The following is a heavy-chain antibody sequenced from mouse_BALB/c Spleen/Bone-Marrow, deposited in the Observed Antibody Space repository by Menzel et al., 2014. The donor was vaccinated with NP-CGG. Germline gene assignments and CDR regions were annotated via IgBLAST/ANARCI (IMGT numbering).Heavy chain of an antibody. V-gene: IGHV5-12*02. CDR1: GFTFSDYY. D-gene: IGHD4-1*01. CDR3: ARQLAYAMDY. Sequence: DVMLVESGGGLVQPGGSLKLFCATSGFTFSDYYMYWVRQTPEKRLEWVAYITKGGGSTYYPDIVKGRFTISRDNAKNXLYLQMSRLKSEDTAMYYCARQLAYAMDYWGQGTSVTVSS. CDR2: ITKGGGST. J-gene: IGHJ4*01.